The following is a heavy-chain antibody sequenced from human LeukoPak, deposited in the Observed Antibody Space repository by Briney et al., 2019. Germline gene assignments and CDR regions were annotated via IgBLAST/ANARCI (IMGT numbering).Heavy chain of an antibody. D-gene: IGHD3-22*01. V-gene: IGHV1-8*01. J-gene: IGHJ6*02. CDR3: ARDGSGYSFSYYYYGMDV. CDR1: GYTFTSYD. CDR2: MNLNSGNT. Sequence: ASVKVSCKASGYTFTSYDINWVRQATGQGLEWMGWMNLNSGNTGYAQKFQGRVTMTRNTSISTAYMELSSLRSEDTAVYYCARDGSGYSFSYYYYGMDVWGQGTTVTVSS.